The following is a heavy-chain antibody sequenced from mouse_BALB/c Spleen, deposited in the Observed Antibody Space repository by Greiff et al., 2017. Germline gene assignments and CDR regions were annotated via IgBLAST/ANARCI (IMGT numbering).Heavy chain of an antibody. Sequence: VQLQQSGAELVRSGASVKLSCTASGFNIKDYYMHWVKQRPEQGLEWIGWIDPENGDTEYAPKFQGKATMTADTSSNTAYLQLSSLTSEDTAVYYCSLYGNYGLGWGFAYWGQGTLVTVSA. V-gene: IGHV14-4*02. CDR2: IDPENGDT. CDR1: GFNIKDYY. D-gene: IGHD2-1*01. J-gene: IGHJ3*01. CDR3: SLYGNYGLGWGFAY.